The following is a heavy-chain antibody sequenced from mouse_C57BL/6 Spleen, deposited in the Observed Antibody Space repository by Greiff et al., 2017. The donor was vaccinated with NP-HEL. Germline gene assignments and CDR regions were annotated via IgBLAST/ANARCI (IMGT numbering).Heavy chain of an antibody. CDR2: IFPGGGAT. CDR1: GYAFSSYW. J-gene: IGHJ2*01. D-gene: IGHD1-1*01. Sequence: VQLQESGAELVKPGASVKISCKASGYAFSSYWMNWVKQRPGQGLEWIGQIFPGGGATNYKGKFKGKATLTADTSSTTAYMQLSSLTTEDSAIYFCARGTYGAYWGQGTPLTVSS. CDR3: ARGTYGAY. V-gene: IGHV1-80*01.